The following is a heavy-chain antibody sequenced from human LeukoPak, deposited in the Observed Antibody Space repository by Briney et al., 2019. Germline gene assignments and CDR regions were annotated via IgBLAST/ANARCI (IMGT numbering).Heavy chain of an antibody. Sequence: SVKVSCKASGYTFSTYGISWVRQAPGQGLEWMGGIIPIFGTANYVQKFQGRVTITADESTSTAYMELSSLRSEDTAVYYCARDPRPIVGATSGEYFQHWGQGTLVTVSS. J-gene: IGHJ1*01. V-gene: IGHV1-69*13. CDR2: IIPIFGTA. CDR3: ARDPRPIVGATSGEYFQH. D-gene: IGHD1-26*01. CDR1: GYTFSTYG.